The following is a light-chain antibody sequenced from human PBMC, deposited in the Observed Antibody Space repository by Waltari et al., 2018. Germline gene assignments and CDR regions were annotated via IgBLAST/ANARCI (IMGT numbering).Light chain of an antibody. CDR3: SSYAGTNTWL. J-gene: IGLJ2*01. V-gene: IGLV2-11*01. Sequence: QAALTQPPSVSGSPGQSVTISCTGPSSDIGGYNYVSLYQHHPGKAPQLMIYDVTKRPSGVSDRFSGSRSGNTASLTISGLQAEDEADYYCSSYAGTNTWLFGGGTRLTVL. CDR1: SSDIGGYNY. CDR2: DVT.